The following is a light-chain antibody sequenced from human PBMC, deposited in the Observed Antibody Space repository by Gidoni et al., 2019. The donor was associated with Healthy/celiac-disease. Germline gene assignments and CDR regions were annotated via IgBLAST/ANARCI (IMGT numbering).Light chain of an antibody. V-gene: IGKV1-39*01. CDR1: QSISSY. J-gene: IGKJ3*01. CDR3: QQSYSTPFT. Sequence: DIQMTQLPSSLSASVGDRVTITCRASQSISSYLNWYQQKPGKAPKLLIYAASSLQSGVPSRFSGSGSGTDFTLTISSLQPEDFATYYCQQSYSTPFTFXPXTKVDIK. CDR2: AAS.